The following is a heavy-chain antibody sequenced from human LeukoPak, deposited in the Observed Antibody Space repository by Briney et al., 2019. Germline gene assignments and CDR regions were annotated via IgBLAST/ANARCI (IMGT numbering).Heavy chain of an antibody. CDR2: ISGSGGST. D-gene: IGHD3-10*01. V-gene: IGHV3-23*01. Sequence: QPGGSLRLPCAASGFTFSNYAMNWVRQAPGKGLEWVSAISGSGGSTYYADSVKGRFTISRDNSKNTLYLQMNSLRAEDTAVYYCAKCAGGWFGELSRNWFDPWGQGTLVTVSS. CDR3: AKCAGGWFGELSRNWFDP. CDR1: GFTFSNYA. J-gene: IGHJ5*02.